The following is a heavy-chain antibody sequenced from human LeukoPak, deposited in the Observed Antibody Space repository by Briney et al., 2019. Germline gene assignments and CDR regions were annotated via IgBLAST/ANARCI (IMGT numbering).Heavy chain of an antibody. V-gene: IGHV1-69*13. D-gene: IGHD3-3*01. J-gene: IGHJ4*02. CDR3: VSSERSFGVVITAPIDY. Sequence: SVKVSCKASGYPFTSYCMHWVRQAPGQGLEWMGGIIPIFGTANYAQKFQGRVTITADESTSTAYMELSSLRSEDTAVYYCVSSERSFGVVITAPIDYWGQGTLVTVSS. CDR1: GYPFTSYC. CDR2: IIPIFGTA.